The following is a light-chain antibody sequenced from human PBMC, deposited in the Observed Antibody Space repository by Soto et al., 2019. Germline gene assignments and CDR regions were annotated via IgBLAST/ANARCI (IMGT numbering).Light chain of an antibody. J-gene: IGLJ2*01. CDR3: QSYESSLTTAI. CDR2: GNN. V-gene: IGLV1-40*01. Sequence: QSVLTQPPSVSGTPGQSISISCTGTSSNIGADYDVHWYQQLPGTAPRLLIFGNNVRPSGVPDRFSGSKSGTSASLAITGLQAEDEAVYYCQSYESSLTTAIFGAGTKVTVL. CDR1: SSNIGADYD.